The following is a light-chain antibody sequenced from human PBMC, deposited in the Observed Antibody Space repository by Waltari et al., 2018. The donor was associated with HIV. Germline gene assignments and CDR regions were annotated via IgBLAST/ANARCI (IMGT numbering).Light chain of an antibody. Sequence: QSVLTQPPSASGVSEENVTLSCSGGNSNIGGHAVSWYQHLPGTAPKLLVYSDDQWPSGLPDRVSASKSGTSASLAITGLHPDDEAHYYCAAWDDTLNGVIFGGGTKLTV. CDR3: AAWDDTLNGVI. V-gene: IGLV1-44*01. CDR1: NSNIGGHA. CDR2: SDD. J-gene: IGLJ2*01.